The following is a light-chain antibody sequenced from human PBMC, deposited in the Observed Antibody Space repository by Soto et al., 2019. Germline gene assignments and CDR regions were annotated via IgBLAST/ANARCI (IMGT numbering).Light chain of an antibody. CDR1: SSDIGAYNY. Sequence: QSVLTQPPSASGSPGQSVTISCTGTSSDIGAYNYVSWYQQHPGKAPQLMIHEVSQRPSGVPDRFSGSKSGNTASLTVSGLQAEDEADYYCSSYAGSNDRWVFGGGTKLIVL. V-gene: IGLV2-8*01. CDR2: EVS. CDR3: SSYAGSNDRWV. J-gene: IGLJ3*02.